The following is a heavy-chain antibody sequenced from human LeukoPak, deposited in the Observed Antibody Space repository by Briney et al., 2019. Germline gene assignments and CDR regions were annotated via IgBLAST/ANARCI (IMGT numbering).Heavy chain of an antibody. D-gene: IGHD3-9*01. CDR1: GFTFSSYG. V-gene: IGHV3-23*01. J-gene: IGHJ4*02. CDR2: ISGSGGST. Sequence: GGSLRLSCAASGFTFSSYGMSWVRQAPGKGLERVSAISGSGGSTFYADSVKGRFTISRDNSKNTLYLQMNSLRAEDTAVYYCAKQLRYFDWLFYFDYWGQGTLVTVSS. CDR3: AKQLRYFDWLFYFDY.